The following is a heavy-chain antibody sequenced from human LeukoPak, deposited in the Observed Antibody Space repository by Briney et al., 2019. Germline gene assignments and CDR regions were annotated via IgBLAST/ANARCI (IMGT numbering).Heavy chain of an antibody. D-gene: IGHD3-10*01. CDR2: MNPNSGNT. V-gene: IGHV1-8*01. CDR3: ARGVGSGSQHYFFDY. J-gene: IGHJ4*02. Sequence: ASVKVSCRASGYTFTSYDINRVRQATGQGLEWMGWMNPNSGNTGYAQKFQGRVTMTRNTSISTAYMELSSLRSEDTAVYYCARGVGSGSQHYFFDYWGQGTLVTVSS. CDR1: GYTFTSYD.